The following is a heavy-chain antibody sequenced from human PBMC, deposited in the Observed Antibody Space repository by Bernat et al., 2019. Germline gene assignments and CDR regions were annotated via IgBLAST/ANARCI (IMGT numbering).Heavy chain of an antibody. Sequence: EVQLVETGGGLIQPGGSLRLSCAASGFTVSSTYMIWVRQAPGKGLEWVSFIYTAGGTIHADSVKGRFTISRDSSKNMLYLQMNSLRDDDTAMYYCARGLGTWAFCFWGQGTMVTVSS. V-gene: IGHV3-53*02. CDR1: GFTVSSTY. CDR3: ARGLGTWAFCF. J-gene: IGHJ3*01. CDR2: IYTAGGT.